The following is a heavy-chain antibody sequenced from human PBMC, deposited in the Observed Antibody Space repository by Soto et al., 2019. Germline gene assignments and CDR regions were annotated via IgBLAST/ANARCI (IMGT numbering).Heavy chain of an antibody. D-gene: IGHD3-10*01. CDR2: IYYSGST. V-gene: IGHV4-59*01. CDR1: GGSISSYY. Sequence: SETLSLTCTVSGGSISSYYWSWIRQPPGKGLEWIGYIYYSGSTNYNPSLKSRVTISVDTSKNQFSLKLSSVTAADTAVYYCARAGLYYYYGMDVWGQGTTVT. CDR3: ARAGLYYYYGMDV. J-gene: IGHJ6*02.